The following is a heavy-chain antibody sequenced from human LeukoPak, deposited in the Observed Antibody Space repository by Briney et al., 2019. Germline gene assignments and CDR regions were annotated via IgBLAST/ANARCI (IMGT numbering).Heavy chain of an antibody. CDR1: GGSVSSYY. V-gene: IGHV4-4*09. D-gene: IGHD2-2*01. CDR3: ARQQKGYCSSTSCYRPMDV. J-gene: IGHJ6*03. Sequence: SETLSLTWTVSGGSVSSYYWSWIRQPPGKGLEWIGYIYTSGSTNYNPSLKSRVTTSVDTSKNQFSLKLSSVTAADTAVDYCARQQKGYCSSTSCYRPMDVWGKGTTVTVSS. CDR2: IYTSGST.